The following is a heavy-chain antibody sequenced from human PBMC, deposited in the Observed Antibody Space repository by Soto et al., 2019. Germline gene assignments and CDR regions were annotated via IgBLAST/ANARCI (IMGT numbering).Heavy chain of an antibody. Sequence: GASLKVSCKDSGGTFSSYRINWVRQAPGQGLEWVGGIVPIYRTADYAQKFQGRVTITADESARTSYMELRGLKSQDTAVYYCVRDSGAKLSSSWGQGTLVNVSS. CDR1: GGTFSSYR. V-gene: IGHV1-69*13. CDR3: VRDSGAKLSSS. D-gene: IGHD6-13*01. CDR2: IVPIYRTA. J-gene: IGHJ4*02.